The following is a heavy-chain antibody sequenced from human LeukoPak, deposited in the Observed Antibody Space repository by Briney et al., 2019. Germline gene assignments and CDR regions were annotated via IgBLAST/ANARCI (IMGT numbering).Heavy chain of an antibody. CDR2: ISYSGST. CDR3: TRGGFYSDSSGSAWADDY. CDR1: GASISDYY. D-gene: IGHD3-22*01. Sequence: NPSETLSLTCTVSGASISDYYWNWIRQPPGKGLEWIGYISYSGSTNYNPSLKSRVTISVDTSKNQFSLKLSSVTAADTAMYYCTRGGFYSDSSGSAWADDYWGQGTLVTVSS. J-gene: IGHJ4*02. V-gene: IGHV4-59*08.